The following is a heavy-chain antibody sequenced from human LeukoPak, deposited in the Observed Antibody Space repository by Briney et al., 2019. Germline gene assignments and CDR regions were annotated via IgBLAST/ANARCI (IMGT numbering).Heavy chain of an antibody. CDR3: ARVSSGWYGWYFDL. Sequence: SETLSLTCTVSGVSISSISYYWGWIRQPPGKGLEWIGSIYYSGSTHYNPSLKSRVTISVDTSKNQFSLRLSSVTAADTAVYYCARVSSGWYGWYFDLWGRGTLVTVSS. V-gene: IGHV4-39*01. CDR2: IYYSGST. D-gene: IGHD6-19*01. CDR1: GVSISSISYY. J-gene: IGHJ2*01.